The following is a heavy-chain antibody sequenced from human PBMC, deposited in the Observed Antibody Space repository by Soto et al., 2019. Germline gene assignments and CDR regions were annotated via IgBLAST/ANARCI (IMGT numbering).Heavy chain of an antibody. CDR2: IYWDDDK. CDR3: VHGTLGSYGHVYFDY. V-gene: IGHV2-5*02. Sequence: SGPTLVNPTQTLTLTCSLSGFSVSSNGARVGWIRQPPGKALEWLALIYWDDDKKYNPSLKSRLTITKDTSENQVVLTLTDVDPADTATYYCVHGTLGSYGHVYFDYWGQGTLVTVSS. J-gene: IGHJ4*02. CDR1: GFSVSSNGAR. D-gene: IGHD5-18*01.